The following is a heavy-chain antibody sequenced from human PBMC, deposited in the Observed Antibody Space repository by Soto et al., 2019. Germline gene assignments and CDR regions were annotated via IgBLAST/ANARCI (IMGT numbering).Heavy chain of an antibody. Sequence: QVQLMESGGGVVQPGMSLTLSCAASGFTFSSYGMHWARQAPGGGLEWVAVISYDGKNKYYADSVKGRFTISRDFSKNTLYLHMNSLRVEDTAVYYCARKGYGGRWSLDYWGQGTLVTVSS. V-gene: IGHV3-30*03. CDR1: GFTFSSYG. J-gene: IGHJ4*02. CDR2: ISYDGKNK. CDR3: ARKGYGGRWSLDY. D-gene: IGHD6-13*01.